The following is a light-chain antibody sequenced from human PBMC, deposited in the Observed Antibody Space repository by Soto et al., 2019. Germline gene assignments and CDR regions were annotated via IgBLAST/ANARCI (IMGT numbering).Light chain of an antibody. V-gene: IGKV3-15*01. CDR3: QQYNNWPPT. CDR1: QSVSSN. Sequence: EIVMTQSPATLSVSPGESATLSCRASQSVSSNLAWYQQKPGQAPRLLIYGASTRATGISARFSGSRSGTEFTLTISSLQSEDFAVYYCQQYNNWPPTFGQGTRLEIK. J-gene: IGKJ5*01. CDR2: GAS.